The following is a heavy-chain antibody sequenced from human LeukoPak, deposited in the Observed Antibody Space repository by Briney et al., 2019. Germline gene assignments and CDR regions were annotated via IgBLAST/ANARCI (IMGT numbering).Heavy chain of an antibody. CDR3: ARGDSGYDYYYYYYMDV. Sequence: SETLSLTCTVSGGSISSYYWSWIRKPAGKGLEWIGRIYTSGSTNYNPSLKSRVTMSVDTSKNQFSLKLSSVTAADTAVYYCARGDSGYDYYYYYYMDVWGKGTTVTISS. V-gene: IGHV4-4*07. CDR1: GGSISSYY. CDR2: IYTSGST. D-gene: IGHD5-12*01. J-gene: IGHJ6*03.